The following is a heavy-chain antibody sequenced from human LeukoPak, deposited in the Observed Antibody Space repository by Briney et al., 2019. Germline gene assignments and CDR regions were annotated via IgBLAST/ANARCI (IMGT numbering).Heavy chain of an antibody. D-gene: IGHD6-13*01. CDR2: IIPIFGTA. CDR1: GGTFSSYA. J-gene: IGHJ4*02. V-gene: IGHV1-69*13. CDR3: ARGGAIAALGSSVDY. Sequence: ASVKVSCKASGGTFSSYAIGWVRQAPGQGLEWMGGIIPIFGTANYVQKFQGRVTITADESTSTAYMELSSLRSEDTAVYYCARGGAIAALGSSVDYWGQGTLVTVSS.